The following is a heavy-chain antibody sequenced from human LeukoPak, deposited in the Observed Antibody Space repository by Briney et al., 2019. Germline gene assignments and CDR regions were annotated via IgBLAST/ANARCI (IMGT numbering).Heavy chain of an antibody. J-gene: IGHJ3*02. CDR2: INPNSGGT. CDR3: ASLSDIVVVPAAGLDAFDI. Sequence: ASVKVSCKPSGYTFTGYYMHWVRQAPGQGLEWMGWINPNSGGTNYAQKFQGRVTMTRDTSISTAYMELSRLRSDDTAVYYCASLSDIVVVPAAGLDAFDIWGQGTMVTVSS. V-gene: IGHV1-2*02. D-gene: IGHD2-2*01. CDR1: GYTFTGYY.